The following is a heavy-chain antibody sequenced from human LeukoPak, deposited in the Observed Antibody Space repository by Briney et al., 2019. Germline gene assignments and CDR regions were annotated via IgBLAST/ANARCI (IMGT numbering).Heavy chain of an antibody. J-gene: IGHJ6*03. CDR2: ITSSSSYI. CDR3: ARDEYYYYYMDV. V-gene: IGHV3-21*01. CDR1: GFTFSTYN. Sequence: GGSLRLSCAASGFTFSTYNMNWVRQAPGKGLEWVSSITSSSSYIYYADSVKGRFTISRDNAKNSLYLQMNSLRAEDTAVYYCARDEYYYYYMDVWGKGTTVTVSS.